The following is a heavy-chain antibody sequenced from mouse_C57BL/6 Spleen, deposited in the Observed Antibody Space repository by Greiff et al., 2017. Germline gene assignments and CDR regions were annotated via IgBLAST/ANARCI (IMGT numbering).Heavy chain of an antibody. J-gene: IGHJ2*01. CDR3: TRHYSNYPSFDY. D-gene: IGHD2-5*01. V-gene: IGHV1-15*01. CDR1: GYTFTDYE. Sequence: VQLQQSGAELVRPGASVTLSCKASGYTFTDYEMHWVKQTPVHGLEWIGAIDPETGGTAYNQKFKGKAILTADKSSSTAYMELRSLTSEDSAVYYCTRHYSNYPSFDYGGQGTTLTVSS. CDR2: IDPETGGT.